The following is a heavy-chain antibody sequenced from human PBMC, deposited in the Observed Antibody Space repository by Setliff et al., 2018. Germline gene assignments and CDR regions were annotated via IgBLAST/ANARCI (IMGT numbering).Heavy chain of an antibody. CDR1: GYTFSNYG. V-gene: IGHV1-18*01. Sequence: GASVKVSCKASGYTFSNYGVTWVRQAPGQGLEWMGWVTVYNGNTKYAQNLQGRLTLTTDISMSTAYMELGSLTTDDTAVYYCARVESMVRGKNILRHFDYWGQGTQVTVSS. J-gene: IGHJ4*02. D-gene: IGHD3-10*01. CDR3: ARVESMVRGKNILRHFDY. CDR2: VTVYNGNT.